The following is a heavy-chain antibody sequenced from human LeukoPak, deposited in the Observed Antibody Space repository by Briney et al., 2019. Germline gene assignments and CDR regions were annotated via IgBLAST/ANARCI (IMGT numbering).Heavy chain of an antibody. CDR2: INSDGSWT. CDR3: ARDLGGNDLDP. CDR1: GLTFSRSW. J-gene: IGHJ5*02. Sequence: GGSLRLSCTASGLTFSRSWMHWVRQSPGKGLLWVSHINSDGSWTGYADSVRGRFTISRDNAKNTVFLQMNSLGADDTAVYYCARDLGGNDLDPWGQGTLVTVSS. D-gene: IGHD1-1*01. V-gene: IGHV3-74*01.